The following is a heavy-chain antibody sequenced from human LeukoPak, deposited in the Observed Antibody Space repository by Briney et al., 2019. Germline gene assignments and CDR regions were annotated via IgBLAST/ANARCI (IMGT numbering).Heavy chain of an antibody. CDR1: GGSISSYY. Sequence: SETLSLTCTVSGGSISSYYWSWIRQPPGKGLEWIGYIYYSGSTNYNPSLKGRVTISVDTSKNQFSLKLSSVTAADTAVYYCARRSGLLWFGEDYWGQGTLVTVSS. CDR3: ARRSGLLWFGEDY. CDR2: IYYSGST. J-gene: IGHJ4*02. D-gene: IGHD3-10*01. V-gene: IGHV4-59*08.